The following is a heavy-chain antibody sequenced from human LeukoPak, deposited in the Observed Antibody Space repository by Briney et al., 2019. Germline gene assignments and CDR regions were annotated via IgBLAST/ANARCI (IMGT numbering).Heavy chain of an antibody. J-gene: IGHJ4*02. CDR3: ARVGPTMVRGIIDY. V-gene: IGHV3-48*03. Sequence: GGSLRLSCAASGFTFSSYEMNWVRQAPGKGLEWLSYISGSATTISYADSVKGRFTISRDNSKNTLYLQMNSLRAEDTAVYYCARVGPTMVRGIIDYWGQGTLVTVSS. CDR1: GFTFSSYE. CDR2: ISGSATTI. D-gene: IGHD3-10*01.